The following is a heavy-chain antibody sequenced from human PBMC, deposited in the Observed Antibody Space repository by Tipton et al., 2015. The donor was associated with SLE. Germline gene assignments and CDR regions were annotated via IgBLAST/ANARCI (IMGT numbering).Heavy chain of an antibody. Sequence: TLSLTCTVSGGAIKSDTYYWNWIRQPAGKGLEWIGRIYSSGSTSYNPSLKSRVTISVDTSKNQFSLKLSSVTAADTAVYYCATRMATPAGFDYWGQGTLVTVSS. CDR2: IYSSGST. CDR1: GGAIKSDTYY. D-gene: IGHD5-24*01. J-gene: IGHJ4*02. CDR3: ATRMATPAGFDY. V-gene: IGHV4-61*02.